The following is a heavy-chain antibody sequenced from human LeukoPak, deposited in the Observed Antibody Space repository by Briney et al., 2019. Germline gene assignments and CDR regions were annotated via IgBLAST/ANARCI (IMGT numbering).Heavy chain of an antibody. V-gene: IGHV3-33*08. J-gene: IGHJ6*02. CDR3: ARDPNYDILTGYYGMDV. D-gene: IGHD3-9*01. CDR1: GFTFSGYW. Sequence: GGSLRLSCAASGFTFSGYWMNWVRQAPGKGLEWVAVIWYDGSNKYYAASVKGRFTISRDNSKNTLYLQMNSLRAEDTAVYYCARDPNYDILTGYYGMDVWGQGTTVTVSS. CDR2: IWYDGSNK.